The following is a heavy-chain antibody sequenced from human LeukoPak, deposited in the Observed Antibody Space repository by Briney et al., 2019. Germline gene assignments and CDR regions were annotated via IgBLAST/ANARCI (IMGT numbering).Heavy chain of an antibody. V-gene: IGHV4-38-2*02. CDR2: IYHSGST. J-gene: IGHJ4*02. Sequence: SETLSLTCTVSGYSISSGYYWGWIRQPPGKGLEWIGSIYHSGSTYYNPSLKSRVTISVDTSKNQFSLKLSSVTAADTAVYYCAGSFGGVIADDYWGQGTLVTVSS. D-gene: IGHD3-16*02. CDR1: GYSISSGYY. CDR3: AGSFGGVIADDY.